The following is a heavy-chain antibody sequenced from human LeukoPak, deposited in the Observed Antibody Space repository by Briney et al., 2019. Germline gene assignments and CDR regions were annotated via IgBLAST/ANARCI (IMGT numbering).Heavy chain of an antibody. CDR1: GFTFSRYA. CDR2: ISGSGGST. CDR3: AKFLPHLPSAYYFDY. J-gene: IGHJ4*02. Sequence: GGSLRLSCAASGFTFSRYAMSWVRQAPGKGLEWVSAISGSGGSTYYADSVKGRFTISRDNSKNTLYLQMNSLRAEDTAVYYCAKFLPHLPSAYYFDYWGQGTLVTVSS. V-gene: IGHV3-23*01.